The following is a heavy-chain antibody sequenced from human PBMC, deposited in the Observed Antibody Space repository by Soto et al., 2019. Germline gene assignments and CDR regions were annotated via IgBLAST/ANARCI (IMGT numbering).Heavy chain of an antibody. D-gene: IGHD3-3*01. CDR1: GFTFSGSA. V-gene: IGHV3-73*01. CDR2: IRSKANNYAT. Sequence: EVQLVESGGGLVQPGGSLKLSCAASGFTFSGSAMHWVRQASGKGLEWVGRIRSKANNYATAYGALVKGRFTISRDDSKNTAYLQMNSLKTEDTAVYYCSRQASDFWSGKPQYHMDVWGKGTTVTVSS. CDR3: SRQASDFWSGKPQYHMDV. J-gene: IGHJ6*03.